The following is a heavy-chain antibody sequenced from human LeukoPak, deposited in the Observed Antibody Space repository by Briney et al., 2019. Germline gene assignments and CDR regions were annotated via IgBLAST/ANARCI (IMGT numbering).Heavy chain of an antibody. J-gene: IGHJ4*02. CDR3: ATALSGSFGY. V-gene: IGHV1-24*01. CDR2: FDPEDGET. Sequence: GASVKVSCKLSVYTLTELSMHWVRQAPGKGREWMGGFDPEDGETIYAQKFQGRVTMTEDTSTDTAYMELSSLRSEDTAVYYCATALSGSFGYWGQGTLVTVSS. CDR1: VYTLTELS. D-gene: IGHD3-10*01.